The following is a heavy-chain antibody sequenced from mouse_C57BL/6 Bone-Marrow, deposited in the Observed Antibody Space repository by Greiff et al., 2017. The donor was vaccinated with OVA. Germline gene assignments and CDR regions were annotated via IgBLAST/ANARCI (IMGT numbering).Heavy chain of an antibody. CDR2: ISSGGSYN. CDR3: SSAAAWFAY. CDR1: GFTFSSYG. Sequence: EVKLQESGGDLVKPGGSLTLSCAASGFTFSSYGMSWVRQTPDTRLEWVASISSGGSYNTYPDSVKGRFTISRDNAKNTLYLQLSSLKSEDTSMYYCSSAAAWFAYWGQGTLVTVSA. J-gene: IGHJ3*01. V-gene: IGHV5-6*01.